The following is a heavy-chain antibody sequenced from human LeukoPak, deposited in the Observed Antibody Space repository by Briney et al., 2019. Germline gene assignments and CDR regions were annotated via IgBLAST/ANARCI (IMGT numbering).Heavy chain of an antibody. Sequence: PGGSLRLSCAASGFTFYDYAMHWVRQGPRRGVGRGSVISGDGGITYYADSVKGRFSISRDNSKNSLYLQMNSVRTEETGLYYCAKDIGGYSFAAEYWGQGTLVTVSS. CDR3: AKDIGGYSFAAEY. J-gene: IGHJ4*02. V-gene: IGHV3-43*02. D-gene: IGHD5-18*01. CDR2: ISGDGGIT. CDR1: GFTFYDYA.